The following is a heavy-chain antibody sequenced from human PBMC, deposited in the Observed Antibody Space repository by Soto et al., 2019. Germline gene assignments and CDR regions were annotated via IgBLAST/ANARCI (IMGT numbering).Heavy chain of an antibody. CDR3: ARGGYSGYGPETYPDYMDV. V-gene: IGHV4-39*01. CDR2: IYYSGST. J-gene: IGHJ6*03. Sequence: QLQLQESGPGLVKPSETLSLTCTVSGGSISSSSYYWGWIRQPPGKGLEWIGSIYYSGSTYYNPSLKSRVTISVDTSKNQFSLKLSSVTAADTAVYYCARGGYSGYGPETYPDYMDVWGKGTTVTVSS. CDR1: GGSISSSSYY. D-gene: IGHD5-12*01.